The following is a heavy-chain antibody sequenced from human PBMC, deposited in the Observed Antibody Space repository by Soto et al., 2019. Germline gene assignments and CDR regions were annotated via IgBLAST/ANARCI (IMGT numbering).Heavy chain of an antibody. CDR2: INQDATRQ. V-gene: IGHV3-7*03. D-gene: IGHD3-10*01. Sequence: GGSLRLSCAASGFSFSSYWMSWVRQAPGRGLEWVANINQDATRQSYVDSVEGQFSISRDNAKNSLYLQMNSLRVGDTAVYYCAKVGLFDGNKPITFEFWGQGTLVTVSS. J-gene: IGHJ4*02. CDR1: GFSFSSYW. CDR3: AKVGLFDGNKPITFEF.